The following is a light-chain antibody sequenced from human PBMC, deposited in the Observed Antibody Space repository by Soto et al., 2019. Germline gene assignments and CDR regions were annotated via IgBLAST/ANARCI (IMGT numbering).Light chain of an antibody. CDR1: QRISGY. J-gene: IGKJ1*01. V-gene: IGKV3-11*01. CDR3: QQRSSWPWT. Sequence: IVLTQAPATLSLSPGESATLSSRASQRISGYLAWYQQKPGQAPRLLIYDASNRATGIPVRFSGSGSGTDYTLTISNLEPEDFAIYYCQQRSSWPWTFGQGTKVDIK. CDR2: DAS.